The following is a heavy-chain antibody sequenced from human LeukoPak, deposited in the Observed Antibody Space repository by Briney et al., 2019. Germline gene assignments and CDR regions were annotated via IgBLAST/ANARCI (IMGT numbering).Heavy chain of an antibody. J-gene: IGHJ4*02. CDR3: ARSARLMKGVVEVTALDD. V-gene: IGHV3-48*03. Sequence: LSPTCTVSGGSISSYNWSWIRQAQGKGLEWIAYLSSSGSAFSYADSVKGRLTIARDNAKNSVYLEMDSLRADDTAVYYCARSARLMKGVVEVTALDDWGQGTLVTVSS. D-gene: IGHD3-3*01. CDR1: GGSISSYN. CDR2: LSSSGSAF.